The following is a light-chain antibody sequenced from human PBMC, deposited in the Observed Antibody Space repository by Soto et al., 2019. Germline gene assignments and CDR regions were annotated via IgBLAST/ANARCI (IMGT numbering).Light chain of an antibody. CDR2: SNN. CDR3: AAWYDSLSVLYV. CDR1: RSNIGSNY. V-gene: IGLV1-47*02. Sequence: QSVLTQPPSASGTPGQRVTISCSGSRSNIGSNYVYWYQQLPGTAPKLLIYSNNQRPSGVRDRFSGSNSGTSASLAISGLRFEDEAEYYCAAWYDSLSVLYVFGTGTKLIVL. J-gene: IGLJ1*01.